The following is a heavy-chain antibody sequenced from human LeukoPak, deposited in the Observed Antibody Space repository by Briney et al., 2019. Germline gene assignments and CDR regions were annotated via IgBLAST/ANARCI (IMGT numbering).Heavy chain of an antibody. D-gene: IGHD4-11*01. V-gene: IGHV3-73*01. CDR1: GFTFSGSA. CDR2: IRSKANSYAT. Sequence: GGSLRLSCAASGFTFSGSAMHWVRQASGKGLEWVGRIRSKANSYATAYAASVKGRFTISRDDSKNTAYLQMNSLKTEDTAVYYCTRPKQLRPAGDYSNSPAYYYYYMDVWGKGTTVTVSS. J-gene: IGHJ6*03. CDR3: TRPKQLRPAGDYSNSPAYYYYYMDV.